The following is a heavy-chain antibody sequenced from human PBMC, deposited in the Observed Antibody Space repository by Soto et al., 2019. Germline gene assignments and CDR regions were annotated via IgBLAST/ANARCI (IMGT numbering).Heavy chain of an antibody. V-gene: IGHV1-8*01. Sequence: ASVKVSCKASGYTFTSYDINWVRQATGQGLEWMGWMNPNSGNTGYAQKFQGRVTMTRNTSISTAYMELSSLRSEDTAVYYCARVRYCSSTSCYASAFDIWGQGTMVTVSS. CDR2: MNPNSGNT. D-gene: IGHD2-2*01. J-gene: IGHJ3*02. CDR1: GYTFTSYD. CDR3: ARVRYCSSTSCYASAFDI.